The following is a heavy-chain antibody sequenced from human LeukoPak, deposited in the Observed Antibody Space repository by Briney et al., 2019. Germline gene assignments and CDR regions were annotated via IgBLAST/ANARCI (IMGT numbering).Heavy chain of an antibody. Sequence: SETLCLTCTVSGGSISSSSYYWGWIRQPPGKGFDWIGSIYYSGSTYYNPSLKSRVTISVDTSKNQFSLKLSSVTAADTAVYYCAMTTVTTGIDYWGQGTLVTVSS. D-gene: IGHD4-17*01. J-gene: IGHJ4*02. CDR3: AMTTVTTGIDY. CDR1: GGSISSSSYY. V-gene: IGHV4-39*01. CDR2: IYYSGST.